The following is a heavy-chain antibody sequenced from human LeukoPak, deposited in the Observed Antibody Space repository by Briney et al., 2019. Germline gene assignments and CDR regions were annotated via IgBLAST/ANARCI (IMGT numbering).Heavy chain of an antibody. D-gene: IGHD3-10*01. CDR1: GFTFSSYA. Sequence: AGGSLRPSCAASGFTFSSYAMSWVRQAPGKGLEWVSGISGSGGSTYYADSVKGRFTISRDNSKDTLYLQMNSLRAEDTAVYYCAKEDSGSGSIDWYFDLWGRGTLVTVSS. J-gene: IGHJ2*01. CDR3: AKEDSGSGSIDWYFDL. CDR2: ISGSGGST. V-gene: IGHV3-23*01.